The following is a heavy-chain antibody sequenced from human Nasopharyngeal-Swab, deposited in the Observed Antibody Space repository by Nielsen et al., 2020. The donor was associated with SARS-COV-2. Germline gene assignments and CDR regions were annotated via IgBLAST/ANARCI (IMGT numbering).Heavy chain of an antibody. CDR2: FDPEDGVT. CDR1: GYTLTELS. CDR3: ATGPAVAGTSNWFDP. J-gene: IGHJ5*02. D-gene: IGHD6-19*01. Sequence: ASVKVSCKVSGYTLTELSMHWVRQAPGKGLEWMGGFDPEDGVTIYAQKFQGRVTMTEDTSTDTAYMELSSLRSEDTAVYYCATGPAVAGTSNWFDPWGQGTLVTVSS. V-gene: IGHV1-24*01.